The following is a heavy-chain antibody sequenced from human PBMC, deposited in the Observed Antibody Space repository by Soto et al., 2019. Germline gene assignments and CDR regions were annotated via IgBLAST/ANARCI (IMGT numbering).Heavy chain of an antibody. CDR2: ISSSSSCT. D-gene: IGHD3-3*01. Sequence: PGGSLRLSCAASGFTFSSYSMNWVRQAPGKGLEWVSSISSSSSCTYYADSVKGRFTISRDNSKNTLYLQMNSLRAEDTAVYYCARASFGDGVVNYYYMDVWGKGTTVTVSS. CDR1: GFTFSSYS. V-gene: IGHV3-21*01. J-gene: IGHJ6*03. CDR3: ARASFGDGVVNYYYMDV.